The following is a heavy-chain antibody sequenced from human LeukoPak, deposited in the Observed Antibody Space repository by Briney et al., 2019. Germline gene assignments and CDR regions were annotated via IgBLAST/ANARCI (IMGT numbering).Heavy chain of an antibody. J-gene: IGHJ4*02. CDR3: ARVTVRGVITGDFAY. V-gene: IGHV1-46*03. CDR2: INPSGGST. D-gene: IGHD3-10*01. Sequence: AXVKVSCKASGYTFTSYYMDWVRQAPGQGLEWMGIINPSGGSTSYAQKFQGRVTMTSDTSTSTVYMELSSLRSEDTAVYYCARVTVRGVITGDFAYWGQGTLVTVSS. CDR1: GYTFTSYY.